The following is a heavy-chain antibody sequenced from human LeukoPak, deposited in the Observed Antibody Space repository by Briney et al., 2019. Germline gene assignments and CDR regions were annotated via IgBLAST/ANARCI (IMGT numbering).Heavy chain of an antibody. CDR2: IKEDGNRI. Sequence: GGSLRLSCAASGFTFSTYWMSWVRQAPGKGLEWVANIKEDGNRIYYVDSVKGRFTISRENAKNSLYLQMSSLRAEDTAVYYCARGGWYYFEYWGQGVLVTVSS. CDR1: GFTFSTYW. J-gene: IGHJ4*02. CDR3: ARGGWYYFEY. V-gene: IGHV3-7*01.